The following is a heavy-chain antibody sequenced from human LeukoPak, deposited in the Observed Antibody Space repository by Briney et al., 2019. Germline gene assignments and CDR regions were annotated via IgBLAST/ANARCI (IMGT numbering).Heavy chain of an antibody. CDR3: VQAGYGGNSEYFFHF. V-gene: IGHV4-30-2*02. Sequence: SETLSLTCTVSGGSISSGANYWSWIRQPPGRGLEWIGYISHSESAYYSPSLESRITISVDRSKNQFSLKLSSVTAADTAVYFCVQAGYGGNSEYFFHFWGQGTLVTVSS. D-gene: IGHD4-23*01. J-gene: IGHJ4*02. CDR2: ISHSESA. CDR1: GGSISSGANY.